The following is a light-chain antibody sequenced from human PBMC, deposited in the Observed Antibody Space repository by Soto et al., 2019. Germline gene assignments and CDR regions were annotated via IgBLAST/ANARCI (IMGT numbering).Light chain of an antibody. CDR2: KGS. CDR1: QNINSW. CDR3: QQYEIYPLT. V-gene: IGKV1-5*03. J-gene: IGKJ5*01. Sequence: DIQMTQSPSTLSASVGDRVTITCRASQNINSWLAWYQQKPGKAPKLLIYKGSSLESGVPSRFSGSGSGTEFTLTLSSLQPADFAAYYCQQYEIYPLTFGQGTRQEIK.